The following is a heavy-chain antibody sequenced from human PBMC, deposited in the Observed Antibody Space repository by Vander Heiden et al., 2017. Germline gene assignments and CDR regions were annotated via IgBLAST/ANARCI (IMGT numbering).Heavy chain of an antibody. Sequence: EVQVVESGGGLVQPGGSLRLSCEASGFIFSNYWMHWVRQLPGKGLVWVSRISRDGSMIDYADSVKGRFTISRDNAKKTLYLQMNNLRAEDTAVYYCARRFDCGGDCWDRHFDNWGQGTQVTVSP. CDR2: ISRDGSMI. J-gene: IGHJ4*02. V-gene: IGHV3-74*01. CDR3: ARRFDCGGDCWDRHFDN. D-gene: IGHD2-21*02. CDR1: GFIFSNYW.